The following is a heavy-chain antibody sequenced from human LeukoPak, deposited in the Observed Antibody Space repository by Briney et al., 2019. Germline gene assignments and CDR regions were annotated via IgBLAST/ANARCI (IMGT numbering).Heavy chain of an antibody. J-gene: IGHJ4*02. Sequence: SETLSLTCSVSGYSISSGYSWGWIRQPPGKGLEVIGTFYHRESTNYNPSLKSRVTISVDTPKNQFSLKLSSVTAADTAVYYCARDPYYFDYWGQGTLVTVSS. CDR2: FYHREST. CDR3: ARDPYYFDY. V-gene: IGHV4-38-2*02. CDR1: GYSISSGYS.